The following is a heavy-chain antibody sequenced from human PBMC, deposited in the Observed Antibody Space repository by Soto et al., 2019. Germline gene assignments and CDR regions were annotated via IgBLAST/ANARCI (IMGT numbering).Heavy chain of an antibody. CDR1: GFTFSDHA. D-gene: IGHD3-10*01. Sequence: QVQLVESGGGVVQPGTSLTLSCATSGFTFSDHAMHWVRQAPGKGLEWVTHISYIGDNELYAASVKGRFTVSRDNLKNTLYRQMGSLRHDDAAVYYCVAEVGSRDYGHWGQGTLSPSPQ. V-gene: IGHV3-30-3*01. CDR3: VAEVGSRDYGH. J-gene: IGHJ4*02. CDR2: ISYIGDNE.